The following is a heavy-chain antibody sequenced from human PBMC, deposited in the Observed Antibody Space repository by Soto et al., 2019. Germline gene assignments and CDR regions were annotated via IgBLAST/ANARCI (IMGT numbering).Heavy chain of an antibody. CDR1: GFTFSSYA. CDR3: ARPRSGYYEDAFGI. J-gene: IGHJ3*02. Sequence: GGSLRLSCAASGFTFSSYAMHWVRQAPGKGLEWVAVISYDGSNKYYADSVKGRFTISRDNSKNTLYLQMNSLRAEDTAVYYCARPRSGYYEDAFGIWGQGTMVTVSS. CDR2: ISYDGSNK. V-gene: IGHV3-30-3*01. D-gene: IGHD3-22*01.